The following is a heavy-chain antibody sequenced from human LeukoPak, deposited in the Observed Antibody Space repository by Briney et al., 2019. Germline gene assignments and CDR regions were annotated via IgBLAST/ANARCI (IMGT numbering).Heavy chain of an antibody. V-gene: IGHV3-23*01. CDR1: GFTFSSYA. J-gene: IGHJ4*02. CDR3: AKLVVERWLQLGYFDY. Sequence: PGGSLRLSCAASGFTFSSYAMSWVRQAPGKGLEWVSAISGSGGGTYYADSVKGRFTISRDNSKNTLYLQMNSLRAEDTAVYYCAKLVVERWLQLGYFDYWGQGTLVTVSS. D-gene: IGHD5-24*01. CDR2: ISGSGGGT.